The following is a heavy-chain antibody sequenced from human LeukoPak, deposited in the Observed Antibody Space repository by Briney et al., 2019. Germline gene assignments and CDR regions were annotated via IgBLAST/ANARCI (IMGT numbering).Heavy chain of an antibody. CDR3: ARGGYYYDSSGYYY. V-gene: IGHV1-69*06. J-gene: IGHJ4*02. CDR1: GGTFSSYA. D-gene: IGHD3-22*01. Sequence: SVKVSCKASGGTFSSYAISWVRQAPGQGLEWMGGIIPIFGTANYAQKFQGRVTITADKSTSTAYMELSSLRSEDTAVYYCARGGYYYDSSGYYYWGQGTLVTVSS. CDR2: IIPIFGTA.